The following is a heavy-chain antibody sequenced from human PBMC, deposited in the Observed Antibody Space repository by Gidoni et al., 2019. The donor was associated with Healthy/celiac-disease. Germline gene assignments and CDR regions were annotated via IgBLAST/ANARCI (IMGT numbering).Heavy chain of an antibody. J-gene: IGHJ5*02. CDR3: ASWGSYYDSSGYSWFDP. CDR2: IIPIFGTA. Sequence: QVQLVQSGAEVKKPGSSVKVSCKASGGTFSSYASSLVRQAPGQGLEWMGGIIPIFGTANYAQKFQGRGTITADKSTSTAYMELSSLRSEDTAVYYCASWGSYYDSSGYSWFDPWGQGTLVTVSS. CDR1: GGTFSSYA. V-gene: IGHV1-69*06. D-gene: IGHD3-22*01.